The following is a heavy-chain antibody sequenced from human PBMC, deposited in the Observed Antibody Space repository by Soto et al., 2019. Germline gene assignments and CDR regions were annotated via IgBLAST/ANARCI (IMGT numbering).Heavy chain of an antibody. Sequence: PGESLKISCKGSGYSFTSYWIGWVRQMPGKGLEWMGIIYPGDSDTRYSPSFQGQVTISADKSISTAYLQWSSLKASDTAMYYCARSPLGYYYDSSLYYYGMDVRGQGTTVTVSS. CDR3: ARSPLGYYYDSSLYYYGMDV. J-gene: IGHJ6*02. D-gene: IGHD3-22*01. CDR2: IYPGDSDT. CDR1: GYSFTSYW. V-gene: IGHV5-51*01.